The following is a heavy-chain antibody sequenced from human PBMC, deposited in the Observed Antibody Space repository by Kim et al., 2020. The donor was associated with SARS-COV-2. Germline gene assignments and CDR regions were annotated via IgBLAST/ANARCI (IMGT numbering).Heavy chain of an antibody. V-gene: IGHV3-48*03. CDR2: SGSTI. CDR3: AREPILY. Sequence: SGSTIYYADSVKGRFTISRDNAKNSLYLQMNSLRAEDTAVYYCAREPILYWGQGTLVTVSS. J-gene: IGHJ4*02.